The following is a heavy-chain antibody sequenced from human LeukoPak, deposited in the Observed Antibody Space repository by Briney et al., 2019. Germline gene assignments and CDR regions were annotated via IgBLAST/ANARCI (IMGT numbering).Heavy chain of an antibody. CDR2: IYYSGST. Sequence: SETLSLTCTVSGGSINSYYWSWIRQPPGKGLEWIGYIYYSGSTNYNPSLKSRVTISVDTSKNQFPLKLNSVTAADTAVYYCARSTGGNSAYWGQGILVTVSS. J-gene: IGHJ4*02. D-gene: IGHD4-23*01. CDR1: GGSINSYY. V-gene: IGHV4-59*08. CDR3: ARSTGGNSAY.